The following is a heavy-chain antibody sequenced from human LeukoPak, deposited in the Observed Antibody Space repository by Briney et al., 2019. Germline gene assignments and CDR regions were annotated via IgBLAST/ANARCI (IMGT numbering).Heavy chain of an antibody. D-gene: IGHD6-13*01. CDR2: IYYSGST. V-gene: IGHV4-59*12. CDR1: GGSISSYY. CDR3: ARDRGYVGSSWYWGPDAFDI. J-gene: IGHJ3*02. Sequence: SETLSLTCTVSGGSISSYYWSWIRQPPGKGLEWIGYIYYSGSTNYNPSLKSRVTISVDTSKNQFSLKLSSMTAADTAVYYCARDRGYVGSSWYWGPDAFDIWGQGTMVTVSS.